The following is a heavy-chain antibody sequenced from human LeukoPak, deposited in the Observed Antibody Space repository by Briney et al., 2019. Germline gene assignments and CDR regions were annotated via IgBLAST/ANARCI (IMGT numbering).Heavy chain of an antibody. V-gene: IGHV4-59*08. J-gene: IGHJ4*02. Sequence: PSETLSLTCTVSGGSITSYYWTWIRQPPGKGLEWIGYIYYTGGTKSNPSLKSRVTISLDISKNQFSLNLSSGTPADQAMFYCESSSFYDGTLYLDYWGLGTLITLPS. D-gene: IGHD3-16*01. CDR2: IYYTGGT. CDR1: GGSITSYY. CDR3: ESSSFYDGTLYLDY.